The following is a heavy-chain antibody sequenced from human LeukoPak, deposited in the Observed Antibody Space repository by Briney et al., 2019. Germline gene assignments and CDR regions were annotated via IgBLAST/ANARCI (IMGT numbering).Heavy chain of an antibody. CDR3: ARRGSSWYVDC. Sequence: PSETLSLTCAVSGYSISSSNWWGWIRQPPGKGLEWIGYIYYSGSTYYNPSLKGRVTMSVDTSKNQFSLKLSSVTAVDTAVYYCARRGSSWYVDCWGQGTLVTVSS. J-gene: IGHJ4*02. D-gene: IGHD6-13*01. CDR1: GYSISSSNW. V-gene: IGHV4-28*01. CDR2: IYYSGST.